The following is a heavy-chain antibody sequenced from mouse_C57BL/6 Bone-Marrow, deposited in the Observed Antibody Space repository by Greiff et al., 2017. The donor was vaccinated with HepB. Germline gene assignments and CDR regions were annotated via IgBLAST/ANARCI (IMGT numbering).Heavy chain of an antibody. CDR3: ARGGDGYSLYAMDY. V-gene: IGHV1-64*01. J-gene: IGHJ4*01. Sequence: QVQLKQPGAELVKPGASVKLSCKASGYTFTSYWMHWVKQRPGQGLEWIGMIHPNSGSTNYNEKFKSKATLTVDKSSSTAYMQLSSLTSEDSAVYYCARGGDGYSLYAMDYWGQGTSVTVSS. D-gene: IGHD2-3*01. CDR2: IHPNSGST. CDR1: GYTFTSYW.